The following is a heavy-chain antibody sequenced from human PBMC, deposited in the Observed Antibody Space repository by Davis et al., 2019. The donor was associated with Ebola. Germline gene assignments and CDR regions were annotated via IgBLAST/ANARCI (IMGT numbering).Heavy chain of an antibody. CDR2: IYYSGST. D-gene: IGHD3-22*01. Sequence: SETLSLTCTVSGGSISSYYWSWIRQPPGKGLEWIGYIYYSGSTNYNPSLKSRVTISVDTSKNQFSLKLSSVTAADTAVYYCARGSVILWFDPWGQGTLVTVSS. CDR1: GGSISSYY. V-gene: IGHV4-59*08. CDR3: ARGSVILWFDP. J-gene: IGHJ5*02.